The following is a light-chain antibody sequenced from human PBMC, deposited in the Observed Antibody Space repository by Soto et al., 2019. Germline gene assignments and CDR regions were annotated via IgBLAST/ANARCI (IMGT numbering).Light chain of an antibody. V-gene: IGKV1-5*01. J-gene: IGKJ1*01. CDR1: QSVRHF. CDR2: DVS. Sequence: DIQMTQSPSTLSASVGDRVTITCRASQSVRHFLAWYQQKPGKAPKVVIYDVSNLESGVPSRFSGSGSGTEFTLTISSLQPDDFATYYCQQYDDYWTFGPGTKVEV. CDR3: QQYDDYWT.